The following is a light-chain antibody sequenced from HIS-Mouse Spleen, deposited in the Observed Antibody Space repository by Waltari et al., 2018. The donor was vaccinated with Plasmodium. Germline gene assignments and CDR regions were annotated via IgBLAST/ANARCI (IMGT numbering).Light chain of an antibody. CDR1: ALLKNY. CDR2: EDS. V-gene: IGLV3-10*01. Sequence: SYELPQPPSVSVSPGQTARITCPGHALLKNYAYWYQQKAGQAPVLVIYEDSKRPSGIPERFSGSSSGTMATLTISGAQVEDEADYYCYSTDSSGNHRVFGGGTKLTVL. J-gene: IGLJ3*02. CDR3: YSTDSSGNHRV.